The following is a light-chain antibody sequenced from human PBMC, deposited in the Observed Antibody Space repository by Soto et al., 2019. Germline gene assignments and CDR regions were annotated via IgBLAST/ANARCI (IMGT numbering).Light chain of an antibody. J-gene: IGKJ2*01. CDR3: MQALQTPYT. CDR1: QSLLHSNGYNY. Sequence: DIVVTQSPLSLPVTPGEPASISCRSSQSLLHSNGYNYLDWYLQKPGQSPQLLIYLGSNRASGVPDRFSGSGSGTDFTLKISRVEAEDVGVYYCMQALQTPYTCGQGTKLEIK. V-gene: IGKV2-28*01. CDR2: LGS.